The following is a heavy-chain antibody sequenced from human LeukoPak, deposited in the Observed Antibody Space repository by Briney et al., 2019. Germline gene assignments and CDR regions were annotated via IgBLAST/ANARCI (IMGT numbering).Heavy chain of an antibody. J-gene: IGHJ4*02. CDR3: ARDLGTVTTLTSDY. V-gene: IGHV3-9*01. CDR2: ISWNSGSI. CDR1: GFTFDDYA. D-gene: IGHD4-17*01. Sequence: PGGSLRLSCAASGFTFDDYAMHWVRQAPGKGLEWVSGISWNSGSIGYADSVKGRFTISRDNAKNSLYLQMNSLRAEDTALYYCARDLGTVTTLTSDYWGQGTLVTVSS.